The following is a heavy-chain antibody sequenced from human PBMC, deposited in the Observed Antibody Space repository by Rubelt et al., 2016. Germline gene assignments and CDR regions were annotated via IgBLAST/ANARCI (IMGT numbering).Heavy chain of an antibody. D-gene: IGHD4-17*01. J-gene: IGHJ3*02. CDR3: AKDYGDYPNDAFDS. CDR1: GFTFEDYG. V-gene: IGHV3-21*04. CDR2: ISSSSTYM. Sequence: GSLRLSCAASGFTFEDYGMTWVRQAPGKGLEWVSSISSSSTYMYYADSVKGRFTISRDDAKNSLYLQMNSLRAEDTAVYYCAKDYGDYPNDAFDSWGQGTMVTVSS.